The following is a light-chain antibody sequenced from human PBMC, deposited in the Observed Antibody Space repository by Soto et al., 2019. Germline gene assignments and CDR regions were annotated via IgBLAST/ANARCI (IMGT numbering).Light chain of an antibody. CDR2: KAS. Sequence: DIQMTQSPSTLSASVGDRVTITCRASQSISSWLAWYQQKPGKAPNLLIYKASSLESGVTSRFSGSGSGTEFTLTISSLQPDDFATYYCQQYNSYSPVTFGGGTKVEIK. J-gene: IGKJ4*01. V-gene: IGKV1-5*03. CDR3: QQYNSYSPVT. CDR1: QSISSW.